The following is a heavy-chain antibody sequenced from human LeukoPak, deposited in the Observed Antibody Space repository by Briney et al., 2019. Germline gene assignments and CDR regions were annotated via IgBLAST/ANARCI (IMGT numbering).Heavy chain of an antibody. D-gene: IGHD3-22*01. Sequence: ASVKVSCKASGYTFTSYYMHWVRQTPGQGLEWMGIINPSGGSTSYAQKFQGRVTVTRDTSTSTVYMELSSLRSEDTAVYYCASDSSGYADYWGQGTLVTVSS. V-gene: IGHV1-46*01. CDR1: GYTFTSYY. J-gene: IGHJ4*02. CDR3: ASDSSGYADY. CDR2: INPSGGST.